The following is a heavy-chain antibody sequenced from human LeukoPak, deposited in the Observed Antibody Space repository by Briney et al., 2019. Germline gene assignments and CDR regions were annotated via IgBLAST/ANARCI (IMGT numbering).Heavy chain of an antibody. CDR2: ISGSGGST. J-gene: IGHJ4*02. CDR3: AKDRRYCTNGVCYKVTLDY. Sequence: GGSLRLSCAASGFTFSSYAMSWVRQAPGKGLEWVSAISGSGGSTYYADSVKGRFTISRDNFKNTLYLQMNSLRAEDTAVYYCAKDRRYCTNGVCYKVTLDYWGQGTLVTVSS. D-gene: IGHD2-8*01. V-gene: IGHV3-23*01. CDR1: GFTFSSYA.